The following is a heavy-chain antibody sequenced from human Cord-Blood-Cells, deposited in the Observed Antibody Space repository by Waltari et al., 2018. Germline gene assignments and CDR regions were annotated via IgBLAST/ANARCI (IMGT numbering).Heavy chain of an antibody. V-gene: IGHV4-34*01. D-gene: IGHD1-26*01. CDR1: GGSFSGYY. J-gene: IGHJ4*02. CDR3: ARGVPSGSYYYFDY. Sequence: QVQLQQWGAGLLKPSETLSLTCAVYGGSFSGYYWSWIRQPPGKGLEWIGEIKHSGSTNDNPPRKSRVTISVDTSKNQFSLKLSSVTDADTAVYYCARGVPSGSYYYFDYWGQGTLVTVSS. CDR2: IKHSGST.